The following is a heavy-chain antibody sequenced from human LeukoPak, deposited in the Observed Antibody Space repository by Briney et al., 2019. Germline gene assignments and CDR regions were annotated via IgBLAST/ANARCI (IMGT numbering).Heavy chain of an antibody. V-gene: IGHV3-7*01. CDR1: GLTHRNYW. J-gene: IGHJ4*02. CDR3: ARDEPVGATTG. CDR2: IKQEGSEI. D-gene: IGHD1-26*01. Sequence: GGSLRLSCAVSGLTHRNYWLSWVPQAPGKGLEGVANIKQEGSEILYADSVKGRFPISRDNDKNSLYLQMNSLRAEDTAVYYCARDEPVGATTGWGQGTLVTVSS.